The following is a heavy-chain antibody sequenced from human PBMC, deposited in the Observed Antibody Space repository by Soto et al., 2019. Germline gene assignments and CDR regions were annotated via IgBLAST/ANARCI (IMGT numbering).Heavy chain of an antibody. Sequence: QITLKESGPTLVKPTQTLTLTCTFSGFSLSSSGVGVGWFRQPPGKALEWLALIYWDDDKRYSASLESRLTLTKGTSKTQVVLTMTNMDPVDTATYYCAHRPTVTGFDYWGQGTLVTVSS. J-gene: IGHJ4*02. CDR1: GFSLSSSGVG. CDR3: AHRPTVTGFDY. D-gene: IGHD4-17*01. V-gene: IGHV2-5*02. CDR2: IYWDDDK.